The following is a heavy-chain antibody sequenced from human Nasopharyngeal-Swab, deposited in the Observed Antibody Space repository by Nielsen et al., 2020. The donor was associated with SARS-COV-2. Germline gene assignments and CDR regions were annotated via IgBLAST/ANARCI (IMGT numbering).Heavy chain of an antibody. V-gene: IGHV4-34*01. CDR1: GGSFSGYY. CDR3: ARTRYSYGFFTTGRGGYMDV. J-gene: IGHJ6*03. CDR2: INHSGST. Sequence: SQTLSLTCAVYGGSFSGYYWSWIRQPPGKGPEWIGEINHSGSTNYNPSLKSRVTISVDTSKNQFSLKLSSVTAADTAVYYCARTRYSYGFFTTGRGGYMDVWGKGTTVTVSS. D-gene: IGHD5-18*01.